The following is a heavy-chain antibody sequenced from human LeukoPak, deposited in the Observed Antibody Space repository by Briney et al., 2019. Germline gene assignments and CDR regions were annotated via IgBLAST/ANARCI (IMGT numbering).Heavy chain of an antibody. J-gene: IGHJ6*03. CDR2: ISAYNGNT. CDR1: GYTFISYG. D-gene: IGHD1-1*01. V-gene: IGHV1-18*01. Sequence: ASVKVSCKPSGYTFISYGISWVRQAPGQGLEWMGWISAYNGNTNYAQKFQGRITMTTDTSTSTAYMELSSLRSEDTAVYYCARAPGTTGTTFYFYYYYMDVWGKGTTVTVSS. CDR3: ARAPGTTGTTFYFYYYYMDV.